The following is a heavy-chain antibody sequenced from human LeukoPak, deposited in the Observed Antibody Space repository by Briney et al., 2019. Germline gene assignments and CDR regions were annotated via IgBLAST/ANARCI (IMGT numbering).Heavy chain of an antibody. CDR2: ISSSSSYI. D-gene: IGHD3-16*02. V-gene: IGHV3-21*01. CDR1: GFTFSSYS. J-gene: IGHJ4*02. Sequence: PGGSLRLSCAASGFTFSSYSMNWVRQAPGKGLEWVSSISSSSSYIYYADSVKGRFTISRDNAKNSLYLQMSSLRAEDTAVYYCARAESDYVWGSYRYGEFDYWGRGTLVTVSS. CDR3: ARAESDYVWGSYRYGEFDY.